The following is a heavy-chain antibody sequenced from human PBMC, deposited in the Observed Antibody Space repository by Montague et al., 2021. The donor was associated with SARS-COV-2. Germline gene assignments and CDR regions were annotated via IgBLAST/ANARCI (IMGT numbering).Heavy chain of an antibody. J-gene: IGHJ3*02. D-gene: IGHD3-22*01. CDR3: ASPTYYYDSSGCDAFDI. CDR2: IYYSGST. V-gene: IGHV4-39*01. CDR1: GGSISSSSYY. Sequence: SETLSLTCTVSGGSISSSSYYWGCICQPPGKGLEWIGSIYYSGSTYYNPSLKSRVTISVDTSKNQFSLKLSSVTAADTAVCYCASPTYYYDSSGCDAFDIWGQGTMVTVSS.